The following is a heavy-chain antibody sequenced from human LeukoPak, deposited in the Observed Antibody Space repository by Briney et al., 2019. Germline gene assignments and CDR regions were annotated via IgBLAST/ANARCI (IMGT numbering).Heavy chain of an antibody. V-gene: IGHV4-39*07. D-gene: IGHD6-13*01. J-gene: IGHJ4*02. CDR1: GGSISSSLYF. Sequence: PSETLSLTCSVSGGSISSSLYFWGWIRQSPGKGLEWIGTVYSSGSTHYNPSLKSRVTLSIDTPNNQFSLNLSSVTAADTAVYYCARVKSAAADNWGQGTLVTVSS. CDR2: VYSSGST. CDR3: ARVKSAAADN.